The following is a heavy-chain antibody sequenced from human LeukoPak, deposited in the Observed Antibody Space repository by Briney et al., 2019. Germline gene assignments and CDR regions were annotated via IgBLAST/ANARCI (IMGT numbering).Heavy chain of an antibody. CDR2: ISYDGSNK. D-gene: IGHD3-16*01. CDR3: AREARLGEFALHPYYYYYGMDV. V-gene: IGHV3-30-3*01. J-gene: IGHJ6*02. Sequence: SGGSLRLSCAASGFTFSSYAMHWVRQAPGKGLEWVAVISYDGSNKYYADSVKGRFTISRDNSKNTLYLQMNSLRAEDTAVYYCAREARLGEFALHPYYYYYGMDVWGQGTTVTVSS. CDR1: GFTFSSYA.